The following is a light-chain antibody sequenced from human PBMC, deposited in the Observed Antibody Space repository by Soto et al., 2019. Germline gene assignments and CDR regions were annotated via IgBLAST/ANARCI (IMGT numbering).Light chain of an antibody. Sequence: DFQMTQSPSSLSASVGDRVIITCRASQGISDYLAWFQQNPGKVPKLLIYAASTLQSGVPSRFRGSGSGTDFTLTISSLQPEDVATYYCQRYNSAPYTFGQGTKLEIK. CDR2: AAS. CDR3: QRYNSAPYT. V-gene: IGKV1-27*01. J-gene: IGKJ2*01. CDR1: QGISDY.